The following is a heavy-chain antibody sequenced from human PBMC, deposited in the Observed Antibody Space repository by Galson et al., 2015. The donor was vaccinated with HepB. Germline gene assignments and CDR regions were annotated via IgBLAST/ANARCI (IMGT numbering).Heavy chain of an antibody. Sequence: SLRLSCAASGASGFIFSSYSLTWVRQAPGKGLEWVATINQDGSEKYYVDSVKGRFTISRDNAKNSLNLQMNSLRAEDTAVYYCARGDGTLVFYWGQGTLVTVSS. CDR2: INQDGSEK. J-gene: IGHJ4*02. V-gene: IGHV3-7*03. CDR3: ARGDGTLVFY. D-gene: IGHD4/OR15-4a*01. CDR1: GFIFSSYS.